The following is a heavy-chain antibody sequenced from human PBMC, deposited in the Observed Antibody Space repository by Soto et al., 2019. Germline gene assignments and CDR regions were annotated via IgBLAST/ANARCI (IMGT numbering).Heavy chain of an antibody. CDR2: ISSSSSYI. Sequence: EVQLVESGGGLVKPGGSLRLSCAASGFTFSSYSMNWVRQAPGKGLEWVSSISSSSSYIYYADSVKGRFTISRDNAKNSLYLQMNSLRAEDTAVYYCAREREAVVTAVDYWGQGPLVTVSS. J-gene: IGHJ4*02. V-gene: IGHV3-21*01. CDR3: AREREAVVTAVDY. D-gene: IGHD2-21*02. CDR1: GFTFSSYS.